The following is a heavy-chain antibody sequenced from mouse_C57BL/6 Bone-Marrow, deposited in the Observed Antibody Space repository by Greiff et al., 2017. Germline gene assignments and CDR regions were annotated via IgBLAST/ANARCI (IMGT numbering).Heavy chain of an antibody. Sequence: QVQLKQSGPELVKPGASVKLSCKASGYTFTSYDINWVKQRPGQGLEWIGWIYPRDGSTKYNEKFKGKATLTVDTSSRTTYMELHSLTSEDSAVYFCARVEFDGSSGDWYFDVWGTGTTVTVSS. CDR1: GYTFTSYD. CDR2: IYPRDGST. D-gene: IGHD1-1*01. CDR3: ARVEFDGSSGDWYFDV. J-gene: IGHJ1*03. V-gene: IGHV1-85*01.